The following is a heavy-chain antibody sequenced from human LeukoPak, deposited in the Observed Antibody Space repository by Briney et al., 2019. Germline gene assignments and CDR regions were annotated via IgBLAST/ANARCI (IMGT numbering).Heavy chain of an antibody. V-gene: IGHV4-59*01. D-gene: IGHD2-2*01. Sequence: SETLSLTCTVSGGSISSYYWSWIRQPPGKGLEWIGYIYYSGSTNYNPSLKSRVTISVDTSKSQFSLKLTSVTAADTAVYYCAILPSANHYYYYMDVWGKGTTVTVSS. CDR1: GGSISSYY. CDR3: AILPSANHYYYYMDV. J-gene: IGHJ6*03. CDR2: IYYSGST.